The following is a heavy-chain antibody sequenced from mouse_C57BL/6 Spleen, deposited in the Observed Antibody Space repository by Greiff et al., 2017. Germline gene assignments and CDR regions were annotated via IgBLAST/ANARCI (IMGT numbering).Heavy chain of an antibody. Sequence: VHVKQSVAELVRPGASVKLSCTASGFNIKNTYMHWVKQRPEQGLEWIGRIDPANGNTKYAPKFQGKATITADTSSNTAYLQLSSLTSEDTAIYYCARDGSYDYDAMDYWGQGTSVTVSS. CDR3: ARDGSYDYDAMDY. J-gene: IGHJ4*01. D-gene: IGHD1-2*01. CDR1: GFNIKNTY. V-gene: IGHV14-3*01. CDR2: IDPANGNT.